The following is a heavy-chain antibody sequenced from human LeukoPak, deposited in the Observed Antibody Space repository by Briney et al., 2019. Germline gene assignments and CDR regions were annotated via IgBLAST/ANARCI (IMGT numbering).Heavy chain of an antibody. V-gene: IGHV1-69*04. Sequence: SVKVSCKASGGTFSSYAISWVRQAPGQGLEWMGRIIPILGIANYAQKFQGRVTITADKSTSTAYMELSSLRSEDTAVYYCARTPNRGPPTIYYYCYYGMDVWGQGTTVTVSS. CDR1: GGTFSSYA. CDR2: IIPILGIA. D-gene: IGHD1-14*01. CDR3: ARTPNRGPPTIYYYCYYGMDV. J-gene: IGHJ6*02.